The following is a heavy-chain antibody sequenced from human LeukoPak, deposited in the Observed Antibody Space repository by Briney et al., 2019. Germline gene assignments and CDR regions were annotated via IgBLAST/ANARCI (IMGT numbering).Heavy chain of an antibody. J-gene: IGHJ6*02. Sequence: GGSLRLSCVASGFRFGIHGLHWVRQAPGKGLEWVAVLSFDGSNKDYADSVKGRFTVSKDNSKNTLYLQMNSLRPEDTAVYYCARGLTVTTVYYYGMDVWGQGTTVTVSS. CDR1: GFRFGIHG. V-gene: IGHV3-30*03. CDR3: ARGLTVTTVYYYGMDV. CDR2: LSFDGSNK. D-gene: IGHD4-17*01.